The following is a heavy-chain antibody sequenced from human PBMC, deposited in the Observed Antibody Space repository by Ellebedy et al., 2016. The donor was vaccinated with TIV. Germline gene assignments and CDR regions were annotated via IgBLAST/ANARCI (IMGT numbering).Heavy chain of an antibody. D-gene: IGHD6-19*01. Sequence: GESLRLSXAASGFTFSNYTMNWVRQAPGKGLEWVSSINSSSSYIYYADSVKGRFTISRDNAKNSLYLQMNSLRAEDTAVYYCARGRLGWSFDPWGQGTLVTVSS. V-gene: IGHV3-21*01. CDR3: ARGRLGWSFDP. CDR2: INSSSSYI. J-gene: IGHJ5*02. CDR1: GFTFSNYT.